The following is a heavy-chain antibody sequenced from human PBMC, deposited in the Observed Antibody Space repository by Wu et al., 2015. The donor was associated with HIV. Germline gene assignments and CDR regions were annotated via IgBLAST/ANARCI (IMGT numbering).Heavy chain of an antibody. J-gene: IGHJ6*02. V-gene: IGHV1-69*12. Sequence: QAQLVQFGAEVKKPGSSVKVTCKASGDGFTSYAVSWVRQAPGQGLEWMGGIIPIYGTANYAQKFQGRVTITADESTKKAYMELTSLRFEDTAVYYCARNTDSVATSLYSLGVWGQGTAVTVSS. D-gene: IGHD5-12*01. CDR1: GDGFTSYA. CDR2: IIPIYGTA. CDR3: ARNTDSVATSLYSLGV.